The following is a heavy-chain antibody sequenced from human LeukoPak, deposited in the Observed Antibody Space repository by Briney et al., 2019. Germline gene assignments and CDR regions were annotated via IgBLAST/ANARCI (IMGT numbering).Heavy chain of an antibody. CDR3: ARAYTFGYSSSWYEDY. V-gene: IGHV1-69*05. D-gene: IGHD6-13*01. CDR1: GGTFSSYA. Sequence: WASVKVSCKASGGTFSSYAISWVRQAPGQGLEWMGGIIPIFGTANYAQKFQGRVTMTRNTSISTAYMELSSLRSEDTAVYYCARAYTFGYSSSWYEDYWGQGTLVTVSS. CDR2: IIPIFGTA. J-gene: IGHJ4*02.